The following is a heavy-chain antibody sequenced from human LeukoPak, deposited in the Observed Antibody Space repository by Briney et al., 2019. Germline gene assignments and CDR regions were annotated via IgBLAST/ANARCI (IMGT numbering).Heavy chain of an antibody. CDR2: IYHSGST. CDR1: GGSVSSSNW. V-gene: IGHV4-4*02. J-gene: IGHJ4*02. Sequence: SETLSLTCAVSGGSVSSSNWWSWVRQPPGKGLEWIGEIYHSGSTNYNPSLKSRVTISVDKSKNQFSLKLSSVTAADTAVYYCARHSRGYDSEFGYWGQGTLVTVSS. CDR3: ARHSRGYDSEFGY. D-gene: IGHD5-12*01.